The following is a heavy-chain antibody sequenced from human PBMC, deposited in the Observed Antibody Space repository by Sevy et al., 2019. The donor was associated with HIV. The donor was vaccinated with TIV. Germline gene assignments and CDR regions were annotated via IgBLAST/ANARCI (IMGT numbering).Heavy chain of an antibody. Sequence: RGYLRLSCAASGFTFNTYSMNWVRQAPGKGLERVSSVSSDSMFIYYADSVKGRFTISRYNARNLLFLQMNTLRADDTAVHYCTSLGQLWLLNFWGQGALVHVSS. J-gene: IGHJ4*02. CDR3: TSLGQLWLLNF. CDR1: GFTFNTYS. D-gene: IGHD3-16*01. V-gene: IGHV3-21*01. CDR2: VSSDSMFI.